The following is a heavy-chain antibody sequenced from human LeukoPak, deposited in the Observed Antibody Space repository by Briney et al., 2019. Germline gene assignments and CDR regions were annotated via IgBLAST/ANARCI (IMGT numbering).Heavy chain of an antibody. CDR3: ARGRSGHGGLDY. CDR2: IYYSGST. V-gene: IGHV4-59*01. CDR1: GGSISNYY. D-gene: IGHD3-10*01. Sequence: SETLSLTCTVSGGSISNYYWDWIRQPPGKGLEWIGYIYYSGSTAYNPSLKSRLTISLDTSKNQFSLKLNSVTAADTAVYYCARGRSGHGGLDYWGQGTLVTVSS. J-gene: IGHJ4*02.